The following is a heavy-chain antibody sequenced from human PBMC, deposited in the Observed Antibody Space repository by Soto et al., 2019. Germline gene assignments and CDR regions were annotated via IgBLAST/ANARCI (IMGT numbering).Heavy chain of an antibody. J-gene: IGHJ4*02. CDR3: AKQLGYCSTGRCYFDY. Sequence: AGCIRLACAASGFSFGDSAMSWVRQHPGKGLEWLAAVNPDGSDTFYADSVKGRFTISRDNSQNTVNLQMKSLRVEDTAIYYCAKQLGYCSTGRCYFDYWGQGTQVTVSS. V-gene: IGHV3-23*01. CDR2: VNPDGSDT. D-gene: IGHD2-2*01. CDR1: GFSFGDSA.